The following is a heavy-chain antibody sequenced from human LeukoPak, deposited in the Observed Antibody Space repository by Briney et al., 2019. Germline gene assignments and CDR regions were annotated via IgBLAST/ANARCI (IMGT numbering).Heavy chain of an antibody. CDR3: ARETHNSGYYDSSGYYRSFDY. Sequence: GGSLRLSCAASGFTFSSYWMSWVRQAPGKGLEWVAVISYDGSNKYYADSVKGRFTISRDNSKNTLYLQMNSLRAEDTAVYYCARETHNSGYYDSSGYYRSFDYWGQGTLVTVSS. CDR2: ISYDGSNK. CDR1: GFTFSSYW. V-gene: IGHV3-30*03. J-gene: IGHJ4*02. D-gene: IGHD3-22*01.